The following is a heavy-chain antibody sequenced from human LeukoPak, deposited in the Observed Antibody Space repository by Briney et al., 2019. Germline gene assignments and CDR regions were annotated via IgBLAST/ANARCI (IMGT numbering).Heavy chain of an antibody. J-gene: IGHJ4*02. CDR3: AGGETTAFDY. V-gene: IGHV3-66*01. Sequence: GGSLRLSCAGSGFTGSSNYMNWVRQTPGKGLEWVSVIYSGVSTDYADSVKGRFTISRDNSKNTLYLQMNSLRAEDTAVYYCAGGETTAFDYWGQGTLVTVSS. CDR2: IYSGVST. D-gene: IGHD4-11*01. CDR1: GFTGSSNY.